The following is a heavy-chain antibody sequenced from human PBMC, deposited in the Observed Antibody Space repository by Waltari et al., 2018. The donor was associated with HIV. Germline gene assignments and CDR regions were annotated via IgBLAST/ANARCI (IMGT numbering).Heavy chain of an antibody. V-gene: IGHV4-39*01. CDR3: ATTLNILSGLNWFDP. J-gene: IGHJ5*02. D-gene: IGHD3-9*01. CDR2: IYYSGST. Sequence: QLQLQESGPGLVKPPETLSLTCTVSGGSISGSTYYWGWIRQPPGEGLEWSGGIYYSGSTYYNPSLKSRVTISVDTSKNQFSLKLSSGTAADTAVYYCATTLNILSGLNWFDPWGQGTLVTVSS. CDR1: GGSISGSTYY.